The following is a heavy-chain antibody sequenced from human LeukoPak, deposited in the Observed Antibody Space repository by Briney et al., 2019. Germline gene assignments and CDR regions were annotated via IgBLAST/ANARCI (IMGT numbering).Heavy chain of an antibody. CDR3: ARGDSGYDYGFDN. D-gene: IGHD5-12*01. CDR1: GGTFSSHA. J-gene: IGHJ4*02. V-gene: IGHV1-69*05. Sequence: SVKVSCKASGGTFSSHAISWVRQAPGQGLEWVGGIIPIFGTTNYAQKFQGRVTITTDESTSTGCMELRSLRSDDTAVYYCARGDSGYDYGFDNWGQGTLVTVSS. CDR2: IIPIFGTT.